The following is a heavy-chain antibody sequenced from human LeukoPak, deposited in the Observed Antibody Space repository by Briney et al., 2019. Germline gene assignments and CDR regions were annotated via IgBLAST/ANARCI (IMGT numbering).Heavy chain of an antibody. Sequence: GGSLRLSCAASGFTFSDYYMSWIRQAPGKGLEWVSYISSSGSTIYYADSVKGRFTISRDNAKNSLCLQMNSLRAEDTAVYYCARDPVHGYSYGQNYFDYWGQGTLVTVSS. CDR1: GFTFSDYY. J-gene: IGHJ4*02. CDR3: ARDPVHGYSYGQNYFDY. CDR2: ISSSGSTI. V-gene: IGHV3-11*01. D-gene: IGHD5-18*01.